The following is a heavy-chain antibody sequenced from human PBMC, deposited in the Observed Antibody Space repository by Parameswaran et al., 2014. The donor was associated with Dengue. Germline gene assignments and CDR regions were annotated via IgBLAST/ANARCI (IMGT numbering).Heavy chain of an antibody. Sequence: LKISCAASGFTFSSYAMHWVRQAPGKGLEWVAVISYDGSNKYYADSVKGRFTISRDNSKNTLYLQMNSLRAEDTAVYYCARSGGNSNAEYFQHWGQGTLVTVSS. CDR3: ARSGGNSNAEYFQH. V-gene: IGHV3-30-3*01. CDR2: ISYDGSNK. J-gene: IGHJ1*01. CDR1: GFTFSSYA. D-gene: IGHD4-23*01.